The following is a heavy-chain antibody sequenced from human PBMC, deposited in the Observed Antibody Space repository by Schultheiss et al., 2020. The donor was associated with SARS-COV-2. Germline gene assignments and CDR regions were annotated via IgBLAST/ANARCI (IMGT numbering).Heavy chain of an antibody. J-gene: IGHJ5*02. D-gene: IGHD6-13*01. CDR2: SNAGNGNT. V-gene: IGHV1-3*02. CDR1: GYTFTSYA. Sequence: ASVKVSCKASGYTFTSYAMHWVRQAPGQRLEWMGWSNAGNGNTKYSQEFQGRVTMTTDTSTSTAYMELSSLRSEDTAVYYCARDGGWSSSPRWFDPWGQGTLVTVSS. CDR3: ARDGGWSSSPRWFDP.